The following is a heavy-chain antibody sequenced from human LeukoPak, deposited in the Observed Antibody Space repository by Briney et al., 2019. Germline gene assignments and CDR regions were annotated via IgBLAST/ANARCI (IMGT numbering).Heavy chain of an antibody. V-gene: IGHV4-34*01. J-gene: IGHJ6*02. Sequence: PSETLSLTCAVYGGSFSGYYWSWIRQPPGKGLEWIGEINHSGSTNYNPSLKSRVTISVDTSKNQFSPKLSSVTAADTAVYYCARRRGSGSYSPFYYYYYGMDVWGQGTTVTVSS. CDR1: GGSFSGYY. CDR3: ARRRGSGSYSPFYYYYYGMDV. CDR2: INHSGST. D-gene: IGHD3-10*01.